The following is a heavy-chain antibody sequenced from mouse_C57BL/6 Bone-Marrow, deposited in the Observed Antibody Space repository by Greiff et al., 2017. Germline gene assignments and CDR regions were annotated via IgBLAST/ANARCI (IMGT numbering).Heavy chain of an antibody. CDR2: IYPRSGNT. Sequence: VKLQESGAELARPGASVKLSCKASGYTFTSYGISWVKQRTGQGLEWIGEIYPRSGNTYYNEKFKGKATLTADKSSSAAYMELRSLTSEYSAFYFCARSGGSSFYYFDYWGQGTTLTVSS. D-gene: IGHD1-1*01. V-gene: IGHV1-81*01. CDR1: GYTFTSYG. J-gene: IGHJ2*01. CDR3: ARSGGSSFYYFDY.